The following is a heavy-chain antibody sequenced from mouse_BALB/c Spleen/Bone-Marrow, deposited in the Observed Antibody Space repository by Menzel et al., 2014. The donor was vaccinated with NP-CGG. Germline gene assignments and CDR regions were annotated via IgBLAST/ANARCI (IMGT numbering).Heavy chain of an antibody. J-gene: IGHJ4*01. Sequence: EVQRVESGGGLVQPGGSLKLSCAASGFTFSSYTMSWVRPTPEKRLEWVAYISNGGGSTYYPDTVKGRFTISRDNAKNTLYLQMSSLKSEDTAMYYCARRVWSRGGDYWGQGTSVTVSS. CDR2: ISNGGGST. CDR3: ARRVWSRGGDY. D-gene: IGHD2-10*02. V-gene: IGHV5-12-2*01. CDR1: GFTFSSYT.